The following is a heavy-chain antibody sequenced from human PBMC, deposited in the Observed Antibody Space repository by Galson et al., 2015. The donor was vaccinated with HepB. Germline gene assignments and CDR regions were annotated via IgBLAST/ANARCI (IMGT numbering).Heavy chain of an antibody. CDR3: AKDGLSSCGGDCYPTNSNYFDY. J-gene: IGHJ4*02. V-gene: IGHV3-30*18. D-gene: IGHD2-21*02. CDR1: GFTFSSYG. Sequence: SLRLSCAASGFTFSSYGMHWVRQAPGKGLEWVAVISYDGSNKYYADSVKGRFTISRDNSKNTLYLQMNSLRAEDTAVYYCAKDGLSSCGGDCYPTNSNYFDYWGQGTLVTVSS. CDR2: ISYDGSNK.